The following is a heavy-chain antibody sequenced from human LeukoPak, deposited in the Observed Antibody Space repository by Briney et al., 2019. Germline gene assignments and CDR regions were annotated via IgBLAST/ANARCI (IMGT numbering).Heavy chain of an antibody. J-gene: IGHJ6*03. CDR3: ARAKAGSSWKGSWEKYYYMDV. CDR2: ISSSGSTI. D-gene: IGHD6-13*01. V-gene: IGHV3-48*03. CDR1: GFTFSSYE. Sequence: GGSLRLSCAASGFTFSSYEMNWVRQAPGKGLEWVSYISSSGSTIYYADSVKGRFTISRDNAKNSLYLQMNSLRAEDTAVYYCARAKAGSSWKGSWEKYYYMDVWGKGTTVTVSS.